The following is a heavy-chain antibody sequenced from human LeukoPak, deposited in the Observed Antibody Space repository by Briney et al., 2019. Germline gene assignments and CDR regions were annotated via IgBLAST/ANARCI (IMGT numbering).Heavy chain of an antibody. CDR2: ISGSGGST. CDR1: GFTFSSYA. Sequence: GGSLRLSCAASGFTFSSYAMSWVRQAPGKGLEWVSAISGSGGSTYYADSVKGRFTISRDNSMNTLYLQMNSLRAEDTAVYYCARDGIWTGHLIDYWGQGTLVTVSS. J-gene: IGHJ4*02. CDR3: ARDGIWTGHLIDY. V-gene: IGHV3-23*01. D-gene: IGHD3/OR15-3a*01.